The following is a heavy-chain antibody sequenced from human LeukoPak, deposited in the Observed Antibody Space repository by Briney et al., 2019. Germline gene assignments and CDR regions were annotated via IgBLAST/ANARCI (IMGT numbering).Heavy chain of an antibody. CDR2: IYTSGST. J-gene: IGHJ4*02. D-gene: IGHD1-26*01. CDR1: GGSISSYY. Sequence: SETLSLTCTASGGSISSYYWSWIRQPAGKGLEWIGRIYTSGSTNYNPSLKSRVTMSVDTSKNQFSLKLSSVTAADTAVYYCASSGGSRGYFDYWGQGTLVTVSS. V-gene: IGHV4-4*07. CDR3: ASSGGSRGYFDY.